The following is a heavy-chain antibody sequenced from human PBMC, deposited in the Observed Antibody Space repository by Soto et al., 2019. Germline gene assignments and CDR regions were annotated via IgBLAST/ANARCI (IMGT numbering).Heavy chain of an antibody. CDR1: GFTFSSYG. CDR2: SSYDGRNK. CDR3: STGLIAAADPYYGMDV. Sequence: QVQLVESGGGVVQPGRSLRLSCEASGFTFSSYGIHWVRQAPGKGLEWVALSSYDGRNKYYADSVKVRFTISRDNSKNTVYLHMNSLRAEDSAVYCCSTGLIAAADPYYGMDVWCQGTTVTVSS. D-gene: IGHD6-13*01. V-gene: IGHV3-30*03. J-gene: IGHJ6*02.